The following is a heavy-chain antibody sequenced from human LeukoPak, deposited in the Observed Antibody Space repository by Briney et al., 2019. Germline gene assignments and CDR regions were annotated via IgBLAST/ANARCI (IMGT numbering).Heavy chain of an antibody. CDR1: GGSFSGYY. CDR2: INHSGST. J-gene: IGHJ4*02. V-gene: IGHV4-34*01. Sequence: PSETLSLTCAVYGGSFSGYYWSWIRQPPGKGLEWIGEINHSGSTNYNPSLKSRVTISVDTSKNQFSLKLSSVTAADAAVYYCARNASIGFDYWGQGTLVTVSS. D-gene: IGHD3-22*01. CDR3: ARNASIGFDY.